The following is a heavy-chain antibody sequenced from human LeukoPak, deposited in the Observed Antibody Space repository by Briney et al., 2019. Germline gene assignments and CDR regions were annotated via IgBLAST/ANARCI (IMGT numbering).Heavy chain of an antibody. CDR1: GGSISSSNW. J-gene: IGHJ3*02. CDR2: IYHSGST. CDR3: ARANYYDSSGYKGAFDI. D-gene: IGHD3-22*01. Sequence: SETLSLTCAVSGGSISSSNWWSWVRQPPGKGLEWIGEIYHSGSTNYNPSLKSRVTISVDKSKNQFSLKLSSVTAADTAVYYCARANYYDSSGYKGAFDIWGQGTMVTVSS. V-gene: IGHV4-4*02.